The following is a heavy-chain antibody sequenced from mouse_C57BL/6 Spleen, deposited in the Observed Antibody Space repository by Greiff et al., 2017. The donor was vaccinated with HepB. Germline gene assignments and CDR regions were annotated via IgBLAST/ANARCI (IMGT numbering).Heavy chain of an antibody. CDR3: ARSEDYINYGDY. D-gene: IGHD2-12*01. CDR2: INPNNGGT. Sequence: VQLQQSGPELVKPGASVKISCKASGYTFTDYYMNWVKQSHGKSLEWIGDINPNNGGTSYNQKFKGKATLTVDKSSSTAYMELRSLTSEDSAVYYCARSEDYINYGDYWLQGTTLTVSS. J-gene: IGHJ2*01. CDR1: GYTFTDYY. V-gene: IGHV1-26*01.